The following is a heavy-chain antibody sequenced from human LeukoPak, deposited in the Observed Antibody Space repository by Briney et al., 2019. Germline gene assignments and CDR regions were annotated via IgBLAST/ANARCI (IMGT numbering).Heavy chain of an antibody. CDR2: ISSSGSTI. Sequence: PGGSLRLSCAASGFTFSDYYMSRIRQAPGKGLEWVSYISSSGSTIYYADSVKGRFTISRDNAKNSLYLQMNSLRAEDTAVYYCAREGGSYLSYNWFDPWGQGTLVTVSS. V-gene: IGHV3-11*01. CDR1: GFTFSDYY. CDR3: AREGGSYLSYNWFDP. D-gene: IGHD1-26*01. J-gene: IGHJ5*02.